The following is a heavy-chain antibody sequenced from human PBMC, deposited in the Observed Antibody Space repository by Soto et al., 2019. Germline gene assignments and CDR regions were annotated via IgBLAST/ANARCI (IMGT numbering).Heavy chain of an antibody. J-gene: IGHJ4*02. CDR1: DGSISSFY. CDR3: ARGRPDLALMVYSIHTACYFDS. V-gene: IGHV4-59*01. D-gene: IGHD2-8*01. Sequence: PSETLSLTCTVSDGSISSFYWTWIRQPPGKGLEWIGHIHYSGSANYNPSLKSRVTMSVDTSKNQFSLTLTSVTAADTAIYYCARGRPDLALMVYSIHTACYFDSWGQGTLVTV. CDR2: IHYSGSA.